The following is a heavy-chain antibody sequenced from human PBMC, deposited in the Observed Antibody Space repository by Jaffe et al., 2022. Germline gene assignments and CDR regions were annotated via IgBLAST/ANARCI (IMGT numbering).Heavy chain of an antibody. CDR1: GYTFTGYY. CDR2: INPNSGGT. Sequence: QVQLVQSGAEVKKPGASVKVSCKASGYTFTGYYMHWVRQAPGQGLEWMGWINPNSGGTNYAQKFQGRVTMTRDTSISTAYMELSRLRSDDTAVYYCASRVGYCSSTSCYGPGFDFDPWGQGTLVTVSS. J-gene: IGHJ5*02. CDR3: ASRVGYCSSTSCYGPGFDFDP. D-gene: IGHD2-2*01. V-gene: IGHV1-2*02.